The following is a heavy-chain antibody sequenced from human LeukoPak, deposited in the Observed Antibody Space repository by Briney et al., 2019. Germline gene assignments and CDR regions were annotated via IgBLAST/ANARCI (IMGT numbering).Heavy chain of an antibody. CDR1: GGSISSHY. D-gene: IGHD1-26*01. CDR2: IYTSGST. Sequence: PSETLSLTCTVSGGSISSHYWSWIRQPAGKGLEWIGRIYTSGSTNYNPSLKSRVTMSVDTSKNQFSLKLSSVTAADTAVYYCARRVVGLAYSGSYYYFDYWGQGTLVTVSS. J-gene: IGHJ4*02. CDR3: ARRVVGLAYSGSYYYFDY. V-gene: IGHV4-4*07.